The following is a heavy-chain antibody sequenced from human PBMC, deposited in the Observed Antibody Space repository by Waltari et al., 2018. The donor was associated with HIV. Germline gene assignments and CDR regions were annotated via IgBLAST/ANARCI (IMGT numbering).Heavy chain of an antibody. CDR2: ISYDGRNK. CDR3: ARPMNYDDYPYYFDY. CDR1: GFTFSSYA. D-gene: IGHD4-17*01. V-gene: IGHV3-30*01. Sequence: QVQLVESGGGVVQPGRSLRLSCAASGFTFSSYAMHWVRQAPGKGLEWVAVISYDGRNKYYADSVKGRFTISRDNSKNTLYLQMNSLRAEDTAVYYCARPMNYDDYPYYFDYWGQGTLVTVSS. J-gene: IGHJ4*02.